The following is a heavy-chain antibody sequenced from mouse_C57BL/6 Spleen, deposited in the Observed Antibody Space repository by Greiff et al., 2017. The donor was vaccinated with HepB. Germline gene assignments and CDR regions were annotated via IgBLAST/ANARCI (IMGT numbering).Heavy chain of an antibody. V-gene: IGHV5-17*01. J-gene: IGHJ3*01. CDR1: GFTFSDYG. Sequence: EVMLVESGGGLVKPGGSLKLSCAASGFTFSDYGMHWVRQAPEKGLEWVAYISSGSSTIYYADTVKGRFTISRDNAKNTLFLQMTSLRSEDTAMYYCAKSGYYGSSYEAAYWGQVTLVTVSA. D-gene: IGHD1-1*01. CDR3: AKSGYYGSSYEAAY. CDR2: ISSGSSTI.